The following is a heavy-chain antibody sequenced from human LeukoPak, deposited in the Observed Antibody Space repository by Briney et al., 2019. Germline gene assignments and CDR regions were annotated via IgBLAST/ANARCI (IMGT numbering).Heavy chain of an antibody. CDR1: GFTFSGYP. V-gene: IGHV3-30-3*01. D-gene: IGHD6-13*01. CDR2: ISYDGSNK. J-gene: IGHJ6*02. CDR3: ASDAAQQQLSNLFYGMDV. Sequence: GGSLRLSCAASGFTFSGYPIHWVRQAPGKGLEWVAVISYDGSNKYYADSVKGRFTISRDNSKNTLYLQMNSLRAEDTAVYFCASDAAQQQLSNLFYGMDVWGQGTTVTVSS.